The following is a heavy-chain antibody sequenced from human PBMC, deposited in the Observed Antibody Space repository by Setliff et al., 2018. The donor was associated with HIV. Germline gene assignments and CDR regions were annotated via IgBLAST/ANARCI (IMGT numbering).Heavy chain of an antibody. CDR2: IYPGDSDT. CDR3: ARQTSRYITLSPPDY. Sequence: AGESLKISCKGSGYGFSNYWLAWVRQTPGKGLEWMGIIYPGDSDTRYSPSFQGQVTFSADKSINTAYLQWGSLKSSDTGIYFCARQTSRYITLSPPDYWGQGTLVTAPQ. V-gene: IGHV5-51*01. CDR1: GYGFSNYW. J-gene: IGHJ4*02. D-gene: IGHD3-9*01.